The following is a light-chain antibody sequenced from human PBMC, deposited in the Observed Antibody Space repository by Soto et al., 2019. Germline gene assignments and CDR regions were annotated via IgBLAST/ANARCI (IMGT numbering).Light chain of an antibody. CDR2: GAS. CDR1: QTISDTF. CDR3: QQFGVSPT. Sequence: EIVLTQSPGTLSLSPGERATLSCRASQTISDTFLAWSQQKPRQAPRLLIYGASSRATDIPDRFSGTGSGTDFTLSIDRLVPEDFAVYYCQQFGVSPTFGGGTKVEIK. J-gene: IGKJ4*01. V-gene: IGKV3-20*01.